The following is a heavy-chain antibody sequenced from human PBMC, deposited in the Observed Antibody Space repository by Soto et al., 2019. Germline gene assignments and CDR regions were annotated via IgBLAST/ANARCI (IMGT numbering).Heavy chain of an antibody. J-gene: IGHJ6*03. CDR1: GGSITSSSYY. D-gene: IGHD3-10*01. V-gene: IGHV4-39*01. Sequence: SETLSLTCSVSGGSITSSSYYWGWLRQPTGKGLEWIGSNYYGGSTSYSPSLKSRVTRSVDTSKNQFALKLSSVTAADTAVYYCAPLMYGLGHMDVGGKGTRVTVSS. CDR2: NYYGGST. CDR3: APLMYGLGHMDV.